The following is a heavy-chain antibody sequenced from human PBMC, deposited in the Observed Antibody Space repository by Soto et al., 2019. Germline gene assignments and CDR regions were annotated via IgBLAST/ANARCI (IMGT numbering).Heavy chain of an antibody. J-gene: IGHJ4*02. CDR1: GYSFTSYW. CDR2: IYPGDSDT. V-gene: IGHV5-51*01. CDR3: ARDLVNGEYSGYFLYSLGY. Sequence: GESLKISCKGSGYSFTSYWIGWVRQMPGKGLEWMGIIYPGDSDTRYSPSFQGQVTISADKSISTAYLQWSSLKASDTAMYYCARDLVNGEYSGYFLYSLGYWGQGTLVTVSS. D-gene: IGHD5-12*01.